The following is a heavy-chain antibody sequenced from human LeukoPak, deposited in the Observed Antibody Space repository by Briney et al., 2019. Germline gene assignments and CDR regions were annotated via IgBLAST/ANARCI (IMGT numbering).Heavy chain of an antibody. D-gene: IGHD3-22*01. V-gene: IGHV4-59*01. Sequence: ETLSLTWTVSCGYISCDYWRCIRQPTGKGLEWIGYIYYSGSTNYNPSLKSRVTISVDTSKNQFSLKLSAVTAADTAVYYCARTIVVARAFYYWSHETLVTVSS. CDR2: IYYSGST. CDR1: CGYISCDY. CDR3: ARTIVVARAFYY. J-gene: IGHJ4*01.